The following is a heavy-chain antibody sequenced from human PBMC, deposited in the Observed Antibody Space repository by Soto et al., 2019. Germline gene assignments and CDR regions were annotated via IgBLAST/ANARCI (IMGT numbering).Heavy chain of an antibody. CDR2: ITDTGGDA. CDR1: GLTFGSRA. J-gene: IGHJ4*02. D-gene: IGHD3-10*01. Sequence: PGGSLKIACVASGLTFGSRAMTWVRQAPGEGLQWVSTITDTGGDAKYADSVRGRFVISRDNSKKTLYLQMTSLTAEDSAMYYCARGSTDSYPGSRIFDFWGRGTLVTVSS. CDR3: ARGSTDSYPGSRIFDF. V-gene: IGHV3-23*01.